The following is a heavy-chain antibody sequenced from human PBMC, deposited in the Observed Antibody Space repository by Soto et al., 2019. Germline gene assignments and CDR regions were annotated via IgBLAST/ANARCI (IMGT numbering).Heavy chain of an antibody. D-gene: IGHD3-3*01. V-gene: IGHV1-24*01. J-gene: IGHJ4*02. CDR2: FDPEDGET. CDR1: GYTLTELS. Sequence: ASVKVSCKVSGYTLTELSMHWVRQAPGKGLEWMGGFDPEDGETIYAQKFQGRVTMTEDTSTDTAYMELSSLRSEDTAVYYCATDLSGGDFWSGYGHWGQGTLVTVSS. CDR3: ATDLSGGDFWSGYGH.